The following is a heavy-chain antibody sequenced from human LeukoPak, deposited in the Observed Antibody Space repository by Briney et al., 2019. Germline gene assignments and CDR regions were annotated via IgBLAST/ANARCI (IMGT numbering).Heavy chain of an antibody. CDR2: ISGSGRTI. V-gene: IGHV3-23*01. CDR1: GFILNNHA. D-gene: IGHD1-26*01. CDR3: AKSPGEWELPLEY. Sequence: PGGSLRLSCAASGFILNNHAMSWVRQAPGKGLQRISVISGSGRTIEYEDSVKGRFTISRDNSKNTLSLQMNSLRVEDTAIYYCAKSPGEWELPLEYWGLGTLVTVSS. J-gene: IGHJ4*01.